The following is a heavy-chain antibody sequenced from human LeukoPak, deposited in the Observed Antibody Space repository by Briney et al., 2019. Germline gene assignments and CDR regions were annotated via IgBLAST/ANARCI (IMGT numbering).Heavy chain of an antibody. CDR2: IDHSGST. J-gene: IGHJ4*02. CDR3: ATRLPTDY. D-gene: IGHD5-12*01. CDR1: GGSFSDYS. V-gene: IGHV4-34*01. Sequence: SETLSLTCAVYGGSFSDYSWSWIRQPPGKGLEWIGEIDHSGSTNYNPSLKSRVTISVDTSKKQFSLKLGSVTAADTAVYYCATRLPTDYWGQGTLVTVSS.